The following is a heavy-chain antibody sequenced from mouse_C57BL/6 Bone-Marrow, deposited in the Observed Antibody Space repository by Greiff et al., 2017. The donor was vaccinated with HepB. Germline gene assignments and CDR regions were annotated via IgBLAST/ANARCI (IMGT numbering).Heavy chain of an antibody. CDR2: FYPGSGSI. J-gene: IGHJ1*03. Sequence: VQLQQSGAELVKPGASVKLSCKASGYTFTEYTIHWVKQRPGQGLEWIGWFYPGSGSIKYNEKFKDKATLTADKSSSTVYMELSRLTSEDSAVYFCERHEDGPNYYGSSHWYFDVWGTGTTVTVSS. CDR1: GYTFTEYT. D-gene: IGHD1-1*01. V-gene: IGHV1-62-2*01. CDR3: ERHEDGPNYYGSSHWYFDV.